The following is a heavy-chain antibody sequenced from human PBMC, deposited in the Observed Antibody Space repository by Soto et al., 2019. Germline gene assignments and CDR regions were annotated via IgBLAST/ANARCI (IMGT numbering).Heavy chain of an antibody. D-gene: IGHD1-20*01. CDR1: GFTFSSYA. CDR2: ISYDGSNK. V-gene: IGHV3-30-3*01. CDR3: ARDITFFSRYYYYGMDV. Sequence: LRLSCAASGFTFSSYAMHWVRQAPGKGLEWVAVISYDGSNKYYADSVKGRFTISRDNSKNTLYLQMNSLRAEDTAVYYCARDITFFSRYYYYGMDVWGQGTTVTVSS. J-gene: IGHJ6*02.